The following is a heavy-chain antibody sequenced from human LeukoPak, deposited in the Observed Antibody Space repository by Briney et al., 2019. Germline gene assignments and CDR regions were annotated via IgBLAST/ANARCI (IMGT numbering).Heavy chain of an antibody. J-gene: IGHJ5*02. CDR2: TYYSGST. CDR1: GGSISSGDYY. V-gene: IGHV4-30-4*01. Sequence: SETLSLTCTVSGGSISSGDYYWGWIRQPPGKGLEWIGYTYYSGSTYYNPSLKSRVTISVDTSKNQFSLKLSSVTAADTAVYYCARGGYCSSTSCYRGWFDPWGQGTLVTVSS. CDR3: ARGGYCSSTSCYRGWFDP. D-gene: IGHD2-2*01.